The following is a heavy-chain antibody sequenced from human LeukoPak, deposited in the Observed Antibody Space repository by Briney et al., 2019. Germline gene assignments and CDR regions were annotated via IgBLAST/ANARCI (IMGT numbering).Heavy chain of an antibody. J-gene: IGHJ4*02. CDR3: ARNNRKRGFDY. V-gene: IGHV1-46*01. D-gene: IGHD1/OR15-1a*01. CDR2: INASGGST. CDR1: GYTFTSYY. Sequence: ASVKVSCKASGYTFTSYYMHWVRQAPGQGLEWMGIINASGGSTSYAQKFQGRVTMTRDTSTSTVYMELSSLRSEDTAVYYCARNNRKRGFDYWGQGTLVTVSS.